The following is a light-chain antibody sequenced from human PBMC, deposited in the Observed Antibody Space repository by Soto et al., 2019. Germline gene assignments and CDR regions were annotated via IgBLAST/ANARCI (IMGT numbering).Light chain of an antibody. CDR2: DAS. CDR1: QSISSW. V-gene: IGKV1-5*01. CDR3: QQYNSYSFT. Sequence: DIQMTQSPSTLSASVGDRVTITCRASQSISSWLAWYQQKPGKAPKLLIYDASSLESGVPSRFSGSGSGTEFTLTTSSLQPDDFATYYCQQYNSYSFTFGGGTKVDIK. J-gene: IGKJ4*01.